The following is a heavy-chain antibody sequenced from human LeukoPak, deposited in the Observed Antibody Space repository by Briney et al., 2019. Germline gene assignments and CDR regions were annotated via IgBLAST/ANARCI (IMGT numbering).Heavy chain of an antibody. Sequence: GGSLRLSCAVSEFTFSTYSMYWVRQAPGKGLEWVSYISSGSSTISYADSVKGRFTISRDNAKNSLYLQMNSLRDEDTAVYYCARAPFGVYSGSYWDYWGQGTLVTVSS. CDR1: EFTFSTYS. CDR2: ISSGSSTI. J-gene: IGHJ4*02. D-gene: IGHD1-26*01. V-gene: IGHV3-48*02. CDR3: ARAPFGVYSGSYWDY.